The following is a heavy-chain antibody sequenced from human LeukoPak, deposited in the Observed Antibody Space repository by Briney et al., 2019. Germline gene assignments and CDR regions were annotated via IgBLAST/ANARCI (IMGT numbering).Heavy chain of an antibody. CDR2: IKQDGREK. CDR3: TRVEETATTAAIIRKYSYYYNYMDV. CDR1: GFTLRRLR. Sequence: GSLRISRGGPGFTLRRLRLELGPPASGKGLEWVANIKQDGREKHYVDSVKGRFTISRGNAKNSLYLQMSSLRAEDTAVYYCTRVEETATTAAIIRKYSYYYNYMDVWGKGNTVTVSS. J-gene: IGHJ6*03. D-gene: IGHD4-11*01. V-gene: IGHV3-7*02.